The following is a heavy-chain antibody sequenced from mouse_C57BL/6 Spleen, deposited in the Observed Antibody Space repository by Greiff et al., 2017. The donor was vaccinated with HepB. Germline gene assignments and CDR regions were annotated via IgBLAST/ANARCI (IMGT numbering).Heavy chain of an antibody. Sequence: VQLKESGPELVKPGASVKISCKASGYSFTGYYMNWVKQSPEKSLEWIGEINPSTGGTTYNQKFKAKATLTVDKSSSTAYMQLKSLTSEDSAVYYCARRGDYDVGWYFDVWGTGTTVTVSS. CDR1: GYSFTGYY. CDR2: INPSTGGT. CDR3: ARRGDYDVGWYFDV. D-gene: IGHD2-4*01. J-gene: IGHJ1*03. V-gene: IGHV1-42*01.